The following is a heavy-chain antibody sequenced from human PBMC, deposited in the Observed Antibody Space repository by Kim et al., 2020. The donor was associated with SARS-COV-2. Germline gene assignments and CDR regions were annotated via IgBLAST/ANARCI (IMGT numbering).Heavy chain of an antibody. V-gene: IGHV1-46*01. J-gene: IGHJ4*02. D-gene: IGHD3-22*01. CDR2: INPSGGST. CDR1: GYTFTSYY. CDR3: ARVLYDKAHLLENYFDY. Sequence: ASVKVSCKASGYTFTSYYMHWVRQAPGQGLEWMGIINPSGGSTSYAQKFQGRVTMTRDTSTSTVYMELSSLRSEDTAVYYCARVLYDKAHLLENYFDYWGQGTLVTVSS.